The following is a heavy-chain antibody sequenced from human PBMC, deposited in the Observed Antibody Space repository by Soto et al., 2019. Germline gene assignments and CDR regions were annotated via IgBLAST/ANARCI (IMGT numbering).Heavy chain of an antibody. D-gene: IGHD1-7*01. J-gene: IGHJ4*02. CDR3: ARLYSGTRPPDY. CDR1: GDSSSSTTYY. Sequence: SETLSLTCTVSGDSSSSTTYYWGWIRQPPGKGLEWIGSIHYRGRTYYNPSLKSRVIISVDTSMNQLSLRLSSVTAADTAVFYCARLYSGTRPPDYWGQGTLVTVSS. CDR2: IHYRGRT. V-gene: IGHV4-39*01.